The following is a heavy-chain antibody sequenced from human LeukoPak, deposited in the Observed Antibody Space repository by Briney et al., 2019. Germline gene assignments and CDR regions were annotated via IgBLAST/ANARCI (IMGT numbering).Heavy chain of an antibody. CDR1: GFTFSSSA. CDR2: ISYGGTTK. Sequence: GGSLRLSCAASGFTFSSSAMHWVRQAPGKGLEWVAVISYGGTTKIYAESVKGRFTISRDNSKDTLYLQMNSLTTEDTAVYYCAKAESPDILSGYYRSYFDHWGQGTLVTVSS. CDR3: AKAESPDILSGYYRSYFDH. J-gene: IGHJ4*02. V-gene: IGHV3-30*04. D-gene: IGHD3-9*01.